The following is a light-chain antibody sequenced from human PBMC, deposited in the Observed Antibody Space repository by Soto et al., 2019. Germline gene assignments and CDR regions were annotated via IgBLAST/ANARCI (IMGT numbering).Light chain of an antibody. CDR2: GAS. CDR1: QSVSSSY. J-gene: IGKJ4*01. Sequence: EIVLTQSPGTLSLSPGERATLSCRASQSVSSSYFAWYQQKPGQAPRLLIYGASSRATGIADRFSGSGSGTDFTLTISRLEPEDFAVYYCQQYDSSPLTFGGGTKVEIK. CDR3: QQYDSSPLT. V-gene: IGKV3-20*01.